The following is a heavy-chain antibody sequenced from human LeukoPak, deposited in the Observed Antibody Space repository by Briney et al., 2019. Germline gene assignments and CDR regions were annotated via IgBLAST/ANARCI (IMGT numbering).Heavy chain of an antibody. D-gene: IGHD1-26*01. CDR1: GFTFSHYA. CDR3: ARARNGTLKY. J-gene: IGHJ4*02. V-gene: IGHV3-30*01. CDR2: ISYDGSHQ. Sequence: GGYLRLSCAASGFTFSHYAMHWVRQAPGKGLEWVAVISYDGSHQYSADSVKGRLTISRDNSRHTLFLQMNSLRPEDTAVYYCARARNGTLKYWGQGTLVTVSS.